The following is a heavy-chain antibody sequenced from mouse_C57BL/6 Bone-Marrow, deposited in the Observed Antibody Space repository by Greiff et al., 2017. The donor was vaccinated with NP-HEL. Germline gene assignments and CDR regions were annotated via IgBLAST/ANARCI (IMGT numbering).Heavy chain of an antibody. CDR1: GYTFTDYY. D-gene: IGHD1-1*01. CDR3: ARNYGSPSFAY. Sequence: EVQLQQSGPVLVKPGASVKMSCKASGYTFTDYYMNWVKQSHGKSLEWIGVINPYNGGTSYNQKFKGKATLTVDKSSSTAYMELNSLTSEDSAVYYCARNYGSPSFAYWGQGTLVTVSA. CDR2: INPYNGGT. J-gene: IGHJ3*01. V-gene: IGHV1-19*01.